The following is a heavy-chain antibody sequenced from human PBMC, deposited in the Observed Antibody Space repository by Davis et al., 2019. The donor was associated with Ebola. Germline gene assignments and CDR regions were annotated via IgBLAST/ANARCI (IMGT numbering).Heavy chain of an antibody. D-gene: IGHD3-3*01. CDR3: ARSTHLFRSWHY. CDR1: GGSISSGGYY. Sequence: TLSLTCSVSGGSISSGGYYWSWIRPHPGKGLEWIGYIYYSGSTYYNPSLKSRVTISVDTSKNQFSLKLSSVTAADTAVYYCARSTHLFRSWHYWGQGTLVTVSS. CDR2: IYYSGST. J-gene: IGHJ4*02. V-gene: IGHV4-31*03.